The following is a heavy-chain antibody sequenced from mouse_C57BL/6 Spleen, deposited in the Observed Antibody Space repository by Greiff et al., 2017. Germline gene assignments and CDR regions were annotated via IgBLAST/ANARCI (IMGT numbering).Heavy chain of an antibody. CDR1: GYAFSSSW. V-gene: IGHV1-82*01. J-gene: IGHJ3*01. Sequence: QVQLQQSGPELVKPGASVKISCKASGYAFSSSWMNWVKQRPGKGLEWLGRIYPGDGDTNYNGKFKGKATLTEDKTSSTAYMQLSSLTSEDSAVYFCARGESAGAYWGQGTLVTVSA. CDR2: IYPGDGDT. CDR3: ARGESAGAY.